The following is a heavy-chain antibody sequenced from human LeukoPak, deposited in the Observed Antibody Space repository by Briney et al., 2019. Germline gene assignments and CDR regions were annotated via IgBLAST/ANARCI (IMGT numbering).Heavy chain of an antibody. Sequence: SETLSLTCTVSGGSISSSSYYWGWIRQPPGKGLEWIGSIYYSGSTYYNPSLKSRVTISVDTSKNQFSLKLSSVTAADTAVYYCARDLLLFGEPAWGQGTLVTVSS. CDR2: IYYSGST. V-gene: IGHV4-39*02. J-gene: IGHJ4*02. CDR1: GGSISSSSYY. D-gene: IGHD3-10*01. CDR3: ARDLLLFGEPA.